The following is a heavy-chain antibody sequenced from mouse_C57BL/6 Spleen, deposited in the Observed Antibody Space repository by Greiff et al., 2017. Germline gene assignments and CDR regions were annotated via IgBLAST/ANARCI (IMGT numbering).Heavy chain of an antibody. CDR1: GYTFTSYW. V-gene: IGHV1-72*01. CDR2: IDPNSGGT. J-gene: IGHJ4*01. Sequence: QQSCKASGYTFTSYWMHWVKQRPGRGLEWIGRIDPNSGGTKYNEKFKSKATLTVDKPSSTAYMQLSSLTSEDSAVYYCARWGGTPWGFAMDYWGQGTSVTVSS. CDR3: ARWGGTPWGFAMDY. D-gene: IGHD4-1*01.